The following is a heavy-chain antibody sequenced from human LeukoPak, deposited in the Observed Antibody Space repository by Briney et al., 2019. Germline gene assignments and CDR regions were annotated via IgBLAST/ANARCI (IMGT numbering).Heavy chain of an antibody. CDR3: LRNRLPNYYGSGSPYEAFDP. CDR2: IKQDGSEK. CDR1: GFTFSSYW. D-gene: IGHD3-10*01. Sequence: GWSLRLSCAASGFTFSSYWMSWVRQAPGKGLDWVASIKQDGSEKYYVDSVTGRFTISRDNAKNSLYLQINSLRAEDTAVYYCLRNRLPNYYGSGSPYEAFDPWGQGTLVTVSS. J-gene: IGHJ5*02. V-gene: IGHV3-7*03.